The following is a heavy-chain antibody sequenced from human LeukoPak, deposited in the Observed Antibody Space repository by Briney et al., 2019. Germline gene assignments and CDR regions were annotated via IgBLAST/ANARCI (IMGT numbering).Heavy chain of an antibody. J-gene: IGHJ4*02. V-gene: IGHV4-30-4*08. CDR1: GGSISSGDYY. CDR3: ARDSGYSYGLYYFDY. Sequence: SETLSLTCTVSGGSISSGDYYWSWIRQPPGKGLEWIGYIYYSGSTYYNPSLKSRVTMSVDTSKNQFSLKLSSVTAADTAVYYCARDSGYSYGLYYFDYWGQGILVTVSS. D-gene: IGHD5-18*01. CDR2: IYYSGST.